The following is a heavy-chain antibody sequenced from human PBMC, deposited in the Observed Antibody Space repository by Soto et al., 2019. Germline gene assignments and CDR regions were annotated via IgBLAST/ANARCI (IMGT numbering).Heavy chain of an antibody. CDR3: AKEKDILTGYARFDY. CDR1: GFTFSSYA. J-gene: IGHJ4*02. Sequence: GGSLRLSCVASGFTFSSYAMSWVRQAPGKGLEWVSAISGSGGSTYYADSVKGRFTISRDNSKNTLYLQMNSLRAEDTALYYCAKEKDILTGYARFDYWGLGTLVTVSS. CDR2: ISGSGGST. D-gene: IGHD3-9*01. V-gene: IGHV3-23*01.